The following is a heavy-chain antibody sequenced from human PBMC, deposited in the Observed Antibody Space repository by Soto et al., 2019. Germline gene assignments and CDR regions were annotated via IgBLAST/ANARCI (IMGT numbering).Heavy chain of an antibody. CDR1: GFTFSSYG. CDR3: ERDPEKYSGIYYHFDY. CDR2: IWYDGSNK. D-gene: IGHD1-26*01. Sequence: HPGGSLRLSCAASGFTFSSYGMHWVRQAPGKGLEWVAVIWYDGSNKYYADSVKGRFTISRDNSKNTLYLQMNSLRAEDTAVYYCERDPEKYSGIYYHFDYWGQGTLVTVS. V-gene: IGHV3-33*01. J-gene: IGHJ4*02.